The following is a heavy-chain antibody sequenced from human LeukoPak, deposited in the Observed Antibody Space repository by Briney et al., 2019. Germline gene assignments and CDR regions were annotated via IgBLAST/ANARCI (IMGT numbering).Heavy chain of an antibody. CDR3: ARDGDEGGPVDY. CDR2: ISYDGSNK. V-gene: IGHV3-30-3*01. D-gene: IGHD2-15*01. CDR1: GFTFSSYA. J-gene: IGHJ4*02. Sequence: GGSLRLSCAASGFTFSSYAMHWVRQAPGKGLEWVAVISYDGSNKYYAGSVKGRFTISRDNSKNTLYLQMNSLRAEDTAVYYCARDGDEGGPVDYWGQGTLVTVSS.